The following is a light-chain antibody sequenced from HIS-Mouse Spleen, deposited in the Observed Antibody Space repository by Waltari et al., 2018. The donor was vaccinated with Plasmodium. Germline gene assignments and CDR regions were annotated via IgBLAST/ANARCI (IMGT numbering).Light chain of an antibody. V-gene: IGKV1-17*01. CDR2: AAS. CDR3: LQHNSYPIT. Sequence: DIQMTQSPSSPSAPVGDRVTITCRASQGIRKDLGWYQQKPGKAPKRLIYAASSLQSGVPSRFSGSGSGTEFTLTISSLQPEDFATYYCLQHNSYPITFGQGTRLEIK. CDR1: QGIRKD. J-gene: IGKJ5*01.